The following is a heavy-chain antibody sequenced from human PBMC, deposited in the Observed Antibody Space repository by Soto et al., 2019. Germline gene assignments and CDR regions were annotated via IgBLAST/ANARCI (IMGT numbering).Heavy chain of an antibody. CDR1: GGSISGHY. V-gene: IGHV4-59*11. Sequence: QVQLQESGPGLVKPSETLSLTCTVSGGSISGHYWIWIRQSPGKGLEWIGHIFYSGSTNYNPSLKSLVTLSADTSKNQFSLRLSSVTAADTAVYYCARVGSSGWSLDYWGQGILVTVSS. D-gene: IGHD6-19*01. CDR3: ARVGSSGWSLDY. J-gene: IGHJ4*02. CDR2: IFYSGST.